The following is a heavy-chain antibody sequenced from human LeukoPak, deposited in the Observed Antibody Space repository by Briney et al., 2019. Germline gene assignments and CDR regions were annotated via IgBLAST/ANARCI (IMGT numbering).Heavy chain of an antibody. CDR2: IIPIFGTA. CDR1: GGTFSSYA. Sequence: SSVKVSCKASGGTFSSYAISWVRQAPGQGLEWMGGIIPIFGTANYAQKFQGRVTITADESTSTAYMELSSLRSEDTAVYYCARDPLYPRPPEYYYYGMDVWGQGTTVTVSS. J-gene: IGHJ6*02. CDR3: ARDPLYPRPPEYYYYGMDV. D-gene: IGHD2-2*02. V-gene: IGHV1-69*13.